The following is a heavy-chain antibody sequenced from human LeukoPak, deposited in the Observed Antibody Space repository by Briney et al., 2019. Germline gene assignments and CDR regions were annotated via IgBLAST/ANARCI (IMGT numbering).Heavy chain of an antibody. J-gene: IGHJ4*02. CDR1: GFTFSSYW. V-gene: IGHV3-7*03. D-gene: IGHD3-3*01. Sequence: GGSLRLSCAASGFTFSSYWMSWVRQAPGKGLEWVANIKQDGSEKYYVDSVKGRFTISRDNSKNTLYLQMNSLRAEDTAVYYCAKDKRYYDFWSGYHHPSFDYWGQGTLVTVSS. CDR3: AKDKRYYDFWSGYHHPSFDY. CDR2: IKQDGSEK.